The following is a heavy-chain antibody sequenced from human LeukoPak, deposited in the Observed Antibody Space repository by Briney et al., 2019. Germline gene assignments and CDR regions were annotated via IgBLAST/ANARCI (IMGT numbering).Heavy chain of an antibody. D-gene: IGHD3-10*01. J-gene: IGHJ5*02. CDR1: GGSFSGYY. Sequence: RPSETLSLTCAVYGGSFSGYYWSWIRQPPAKGLEWIGEINHSGNTNYNPSLKSRVTISVDTSKNQFSLKLSSVTAADTAVYYCARGLRVRERVPNWFDPWGQGTLVTVSS. CDR3: ARGLRVRERVPNWFDP. CDR2: INHSGNT. V-gene: IGHV4-34*01.